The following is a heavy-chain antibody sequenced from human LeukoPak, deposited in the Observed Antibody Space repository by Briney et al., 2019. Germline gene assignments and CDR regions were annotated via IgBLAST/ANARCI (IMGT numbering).Heavy chain of an antibody. Sequence: EASVKVSRKASGYIFISYGISWVRQAPGQGLEWMGWISAYNGNTKYAQKLQGRVTMTTDTSTSTAYMELRSLRSDDTAVYYCARDVRGIVGMDYFDYWGQGTLVTVSS. CDR1: GYIFISYG. D-gene: IGHD3-22*01. V-gene: IGHV1-18*01. CDR2: ISAYNGNT. J-gene: IGHJ4*02. CDR3: ARDVRGIVGMDYFDY.